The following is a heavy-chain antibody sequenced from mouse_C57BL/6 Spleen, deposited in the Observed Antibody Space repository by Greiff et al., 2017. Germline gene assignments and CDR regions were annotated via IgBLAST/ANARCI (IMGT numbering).Heavy chain of an antibody. Sequence: VQLQQPGAELVMPGASVKLSCKASGYTFTSYWMHWVKQRPGQGLEWIGEIDPSDSYTNYNQKFKGKSTLTVDKSSSTAYMQLSSLTSEDSAVYYCARRGSSRYYFDYWGQGTTLTVSS. CDR2: IDPSDSYT. J-gene: IGHJ2*01. CDR1: GYTFTSYW. D-gene: IGHD1-1*01. V-gene: IGHV1-69*01. CDR3: ARRGSSRYYFDY.